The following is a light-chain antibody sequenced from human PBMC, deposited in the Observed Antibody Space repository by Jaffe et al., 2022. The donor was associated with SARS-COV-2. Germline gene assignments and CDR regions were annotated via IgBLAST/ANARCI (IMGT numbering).Light chain of an antibody. CDR1: KLGDKY. CDR3: QTWDSSTAV. V-gene: IGLV3-1*01. Sequence: SYELTQPPSVSVSPGQTASITCSGDKLGDKYASWYQQKPGQSPVLVIYQDNKRPSGIPERFSGSNSGSTATLTLSGTQALDEADYYCQTWDSSTAVFGTGTKVTVL. CDR2: QDN. J-gene: IGLJ1*01.